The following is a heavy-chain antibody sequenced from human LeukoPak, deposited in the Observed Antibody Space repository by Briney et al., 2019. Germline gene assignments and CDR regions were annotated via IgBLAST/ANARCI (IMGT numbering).Heavy chain of an antibody. Sequence: GESLKISCKGSGYIFTNYWIGWVRQMPGKGLEWMAIIYPGDSDTRYSPSFQGQVTISVDKSISTAYLQWSTLEASDSAMYYCARQDGSGSYDAFDIWGQGTMVTLSS. D-gene: IGHD3-10*01. V-gene: IGHV5-51*01. CDR2: IYPGDSDT. CDR1: GYIFTNYW. J-gene: IGHJ3*02. CDR3: ARQDGSGSYDAFDI.